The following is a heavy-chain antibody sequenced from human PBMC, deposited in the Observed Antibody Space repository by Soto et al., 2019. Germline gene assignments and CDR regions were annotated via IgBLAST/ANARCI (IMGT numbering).Heavy chain of an antibody. Sequence: SETLSLTCAVYGGSFSGYYRSWIRQPPGKGLEWIGEINHSGSTNYNPSLKSRVTISVDTSKNQFSLKLSSVTAADTAVYYCARGDYGDYVFDYWGQGTLVTVS. D-gene: IGHD4-17*01. CDR1: GGSFSGYY. V-gene: IGHV4-34*01. CDR2: INHSGST. CDR3: ARGDYGDYVFDY. J-gene: IGHJ4*02.